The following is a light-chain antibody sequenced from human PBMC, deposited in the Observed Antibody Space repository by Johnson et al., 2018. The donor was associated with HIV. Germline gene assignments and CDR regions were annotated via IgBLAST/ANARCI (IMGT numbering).Light chain of an antibody. CDR1: SSNIGNNY. Sequence: QPVLTQPPSVSAAPGQKVTISCSGSSSNIGNNYVSWYQQLPGTAPKLLIYDNNKRPSGIPDRFSGSKSGTSATLGITGLQTGDEADYYCGTWDSSLTGPGFGSGTKVTVL. V-gene: IGLV1-51*01. CDR2: DNN. J-gene: IGLJ1*01. CDR3: GTWDSSLTGPG.